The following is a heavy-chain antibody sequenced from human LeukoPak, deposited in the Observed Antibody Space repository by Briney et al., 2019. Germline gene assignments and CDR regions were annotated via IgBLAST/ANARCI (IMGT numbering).Heavy chain of an antibody. D-gene: IGHD6-19*01. CDR2: MNRSGSN. J-gene: IGHJ4*02. CDR3: ASGAVAEGFDY. CDR1: GGSFSGYY. V-gene: IGHV4-34*01. Sequence: AEALSLTCAVYGGSFSGYYWSWVRQPPGKGLEWIGEMNRSGSNKYNTSLKSRVTISVETSKNQFSLKLSSVTAADTAVYYCASGAVAEGFDYWGQGTLVTVSS.